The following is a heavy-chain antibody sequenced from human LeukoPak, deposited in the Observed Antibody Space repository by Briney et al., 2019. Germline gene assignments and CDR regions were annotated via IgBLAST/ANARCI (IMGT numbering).Heavy chain of an antibody. J-gene: IGHJ4*02. CDR1: GYSFSSSW. CDR3: ARGARRDDLTEDFDY. D-gene: IGHD5-24*01. CDR2: IYPGDSDT. Sequence: GESLKISRKGSGYSFSSSWIGWVRQMPGKGLEWMGIIYPGDSDTRYSPSFQGQVTISADKSISTAYLQWSSLRALDTAMYYCARGARRDDLTEDFDYWGQGTLVTVSS. V-gene: IGHV5-51*01.